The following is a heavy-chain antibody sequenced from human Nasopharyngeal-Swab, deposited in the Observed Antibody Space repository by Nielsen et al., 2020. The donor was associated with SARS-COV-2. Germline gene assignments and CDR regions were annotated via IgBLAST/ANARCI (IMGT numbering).Heavy chain of an antibody. CDR2: ISWNSGSI. CDR1: GFTFDDYA. J-gene: IGHJ4*02. V-gene: IGHV3-9*01. Sequence: SLKISCEASGFTFDDYAMHWVRQAPGKGLEWVTGISWNSGSIGYADSVKGRFTISRDNAKNSLYQQMNSLRAEDTALYYCAKIASGTSNYFDYWGQGTLVTVSS. CDR3: AKIASGTSNYFDY. D-gene: IGHD1-1*01.